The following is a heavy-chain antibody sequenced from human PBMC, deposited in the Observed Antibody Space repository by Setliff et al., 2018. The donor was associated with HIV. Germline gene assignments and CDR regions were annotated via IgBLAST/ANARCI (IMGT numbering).Heavy chain of an antibody. Sequence: PGGSLRLSCAASGFTFSDYRMSWVRQAPGKRLEWVANIKTDGSGTSYTIYAESVKGRFTISRDNAKNTLYLQMNSLRAEDTAVYYCAKVRIRGYSGYDSLSFDYWGQGTLVTVSS. CDR2: IKTDGSGTSYT. J-gene: IGHJ4*02. CDR1: GFTFSDYR. D-gene: IGHD5-12*01. V-gene: IGHV3-7*01. CDR3: AKVRIRGYSGYDSLSFDY.